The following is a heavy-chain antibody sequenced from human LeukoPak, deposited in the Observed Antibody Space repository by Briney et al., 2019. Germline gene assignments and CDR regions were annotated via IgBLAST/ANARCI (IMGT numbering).Heavy chain of an antibody. Sequence: PGGSLRLSCAASGFTFSSYAMHWVRQAPGKGLEWVAVISYDGSNKYYADSVKGRFTISRDNSENTLYLQMNSLRAEDTAVYYCARSQGPYDSSGYYYVPYWGQGTLVTVSS. CDR2: ISYDGSNK. D-gene: IGHD3-22*01. V-gene: IGHV3-30-3*01. CDR3: ARSQGPYDSSGYYYVPY. CDR1: GFTFSSYA. J-gene: IGHJ4*02.